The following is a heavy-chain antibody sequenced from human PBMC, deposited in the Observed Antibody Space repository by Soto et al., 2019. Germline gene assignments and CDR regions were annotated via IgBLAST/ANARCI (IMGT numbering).Heavy chain of an antibody. CDR3: AKDLQSTVLMVYATTFDY. CDR2: ISGSGGST. D-gene: IGHD2-8*01. V-gene: IGHV3-23*01. Sequence: PGGSLRLSCAASGFTFSSYAMSWVRQAPGKGLEWVSAISGSGGSTYYADSVKGRFTISRDNSKNTLYLQMNSLRAEDTAVYYCAKDLQSTVLMVYATTFDYWGQGTLVTVSS. J-gene: IGHJ4*02. CDR1: GFTFSSYA.